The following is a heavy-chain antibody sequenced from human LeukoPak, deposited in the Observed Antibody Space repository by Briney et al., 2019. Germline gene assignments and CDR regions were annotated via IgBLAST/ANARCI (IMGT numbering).Heavy chain of an antibody. CDR3: ARAACSCGSSYWEIDYFDY. CDR1: GLTFSSYW. J-gene: IGHJ4*02. D-gene: IGHD2-15*01. CDR2: INSDGSST. Sequence: GGSLRLSCAASGLTFSSYWMHWVRQAPGKGLVWVSRINSDGSSTSYADSVKGRFTISRDNAKNTLYLQMNSLRAEDTAVYYCARAACSCGSSYWEIDYFDYWGQGTLVTVSS. V-gene: IGHV3-74*01.